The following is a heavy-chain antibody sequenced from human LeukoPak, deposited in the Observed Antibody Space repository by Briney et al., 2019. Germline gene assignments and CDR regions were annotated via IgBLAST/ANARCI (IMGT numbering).Heavy chain of an antibody. CDR2: ISYDGSNK. CDR1: GFTFSSYA. CDR3: RGLRSLTRALYCSSTSCYNTTSIAAADMRFDY. D-gene: IGHD2-2*02. V-gene: IGHV3-30-3*01. J-gene: IGHJ4*02. Sequence: AGGSLRLSCAASGFTFSSYAMHWVRQAPGKGLEWVAVISYDGSNKYYADSVKGRFTISRDNSKNTLYLQMNSLRAEDTAVYYCRGLRSLTRALYCSSTSCYNTTSIAAADMRFDYWGQGTLVTVSS.